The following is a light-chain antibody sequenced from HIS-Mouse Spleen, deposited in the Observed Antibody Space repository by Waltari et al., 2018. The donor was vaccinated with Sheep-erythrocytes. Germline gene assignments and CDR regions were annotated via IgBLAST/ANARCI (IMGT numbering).Light chain of an antibody. CDR2: GAS. Sequence: ATLSCRASQSVSSSYLAWYQQKPGQAPRLLIYGASSRATGIPDRFSGSGSGTDFTLTISRLEPEDFAVYYCQQYGSSPFTFGPGTKVDIK. V-gene: IGKV3-20*01. CDR1: QSVSSSY. J-gene: IGKJ3*01. CDR3: QQYGSSPFT.